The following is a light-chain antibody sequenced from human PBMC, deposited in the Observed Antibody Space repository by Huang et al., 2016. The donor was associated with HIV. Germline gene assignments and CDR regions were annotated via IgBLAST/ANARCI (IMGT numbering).Light chain of an antibody. V-gene: IGKV1-NL1*01. CDR1: QGISTS. CDR2: AAS. CDR3: QQYFTTPPWT. J-gene: IGKJ2*01. Sequence: DIQMTQSPSSLSASIGDRVTITCRASQGISTSLAWYQQKPGKAPNLLLYAASRLKSGVPSRVSGSGSGTTYTLTISSLRPEDFATFYCQQYFTTPPWTFGQGTKLEIK.